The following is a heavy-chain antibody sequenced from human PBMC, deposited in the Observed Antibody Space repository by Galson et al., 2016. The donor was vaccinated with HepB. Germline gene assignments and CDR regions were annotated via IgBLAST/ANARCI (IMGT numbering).Heavy chain of an antibody. D-gene: IGHD2/OR15-2a*01. CDR1: GFTFGDYA. Sequence: SLRLSCAASGFTFGDYAMSWVRQAPGKGLEWVGFIRSRTYGGTTQYAASVKGRFIISRDDSKSIAYLQMNSLKTEDTAVYYCTREAFYRPHCFDYWGQGTLVTVSS. CDR3: TREAFYRPHCFDY. CDR2: IRSRTYGGTT. V-gene: IGHV3-49*04. J-gene: IGHJ4*02.